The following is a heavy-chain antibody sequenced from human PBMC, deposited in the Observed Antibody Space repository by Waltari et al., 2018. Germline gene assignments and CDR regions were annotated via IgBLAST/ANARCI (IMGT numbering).Heavy chain of an antibody. CDR3: ARVFEGAFDI. V-gene: IGHV4-34*01. Sequence: QVQLQQWGAGLLKPSETLSLTCAVYGGSFSGYYWSWIRQPPGKGLEWIGEINHSGSTNYNPALKSRVTISVDTSKNQFSLKLSSVTAADTAVYYCARVFEGAFDIWGQGTMVTVSS. CDR1: GGSFSGYY. CDR2: INHSGST. J-gene: IGHJ3*02.